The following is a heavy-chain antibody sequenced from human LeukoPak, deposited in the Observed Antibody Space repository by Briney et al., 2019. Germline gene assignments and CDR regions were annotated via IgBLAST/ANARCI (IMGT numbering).Heavy chain of an antibody. CDR1: GFTFSSYS. Sequence: GGSLRLSCAASGFTFSSYSMNWVRQAPGKGLEWVSYISSSSSTIYYADSVKGRFTISRDNAKNSLYLKMNSLRAEDTAVYYCARADGSGSYDYWGQGTLVTVSS. CDR2: ISSSSSTI. D-gene: IGHD3-10*01. V-gene: IGHV3-48*01. J-gene: IGHJ4*02. CDR3: ARADGSGSYDY.